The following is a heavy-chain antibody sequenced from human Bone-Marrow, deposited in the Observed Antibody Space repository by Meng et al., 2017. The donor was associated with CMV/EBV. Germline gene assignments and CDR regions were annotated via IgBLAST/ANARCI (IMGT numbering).Heavy chain of an antibody. D-gene: IGHD1-14*01. J-gene: IGHJ4*02. CDR2: IVRSGEDT. CDR1: GFTFSNYH. V-gene: IGHV3-23*01. CDR3: AKLQVTELFDS. Sequence: GESLKISCAASGFTFSNYHMSWVRQAPRKGLEWVSAIVRSGEDTYYADSVKGRFTISRDNSKNTLYLQMSSLRAEDTAVYYCAKLQVTELFDSWGQGALVTVSS.